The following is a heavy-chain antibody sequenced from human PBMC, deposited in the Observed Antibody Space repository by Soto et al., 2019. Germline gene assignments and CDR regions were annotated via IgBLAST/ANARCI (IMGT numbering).Heavy chain of an antibody. D-gene: IGHD6-19*01. CDR3: AIYSSGWYPLDY. Sequence: SLRLSCAASRLTFSSYSMHRYNKAPGKGLEWVAVISYDGSNKYYADSVKGRFTISRDNSKNTLYLQMNSLRAEDTAVYYCAIYSSGWYPLDYWGQGTLVTVSS. CDR1: RLTFSSYS. V-gene: IGHV3-30-3*01. CDR2: ISYDGSNK. J-gene: IGHJ4*02.